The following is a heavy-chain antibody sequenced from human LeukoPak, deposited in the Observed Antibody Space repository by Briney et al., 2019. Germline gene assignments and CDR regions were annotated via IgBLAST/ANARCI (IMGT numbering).Heavy chain of an antibody. V-gene: IGHV1-69*04. CDR1: GYTFTSYG. CDR2: IIPILGIA. CDR3: ARDRVIVVVPAALHAFDI. Sequence: VASVKVSCKASGYTFTSYGISWVRQAPGQGLEWMGRIIPILGIANYAQKFQGRVTITADKSTSTAYMELSSLRSEDTAVYYCARDRVIVVVPAALHAFDIWGQGTMVTVSS. D-gene: IGHD2-2*01. J-gene: IGHJ3*02.